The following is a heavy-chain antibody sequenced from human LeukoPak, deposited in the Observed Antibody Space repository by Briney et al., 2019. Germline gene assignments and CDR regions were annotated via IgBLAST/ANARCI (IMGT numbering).Heavy chain of an antibody. CDR1: GGSISSSSYY. D-gene: IGHD2-21*02. CDR3: ARRQGTAILRLGFDP. J-gene: IGHJ5*02. Sequence: PSETLSLTCTVSGGSISSSSYYWGWIRQPPGKGLEWIGSIYYSGSTYYNPSLKSRVTISVDTSKNQFSLKLSSVTAADTAVYYCARRQGTAILRLGFDPWGQGTLVTVSS. V-gene: IGHV4-39*07. CDR2: IYYSGST.